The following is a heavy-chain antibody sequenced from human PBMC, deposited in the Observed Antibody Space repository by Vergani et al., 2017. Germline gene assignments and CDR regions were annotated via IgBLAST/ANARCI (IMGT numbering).Heavy chain of an antibody. CDR2: IRSKTYGATT. Sequence: EVQLVESGGGLVQPGGSLRLSCAASGFTFSSYWMSWVRQAPGKGLEWIGFIRSKTYGATTEYAASVRGRFTISRDDSKGIAYLQMSSLKKEDTAVYRCAVXIYDYGGSRDFDYWGQGTLVVVSS. V-gene: IGHV3-49*04. J-gene: IGHJ4*02. CDR1: GFTFSSYW. D-gene: IGHD4-23*01. CDR3: AVXIYDYGGSRDFDY.